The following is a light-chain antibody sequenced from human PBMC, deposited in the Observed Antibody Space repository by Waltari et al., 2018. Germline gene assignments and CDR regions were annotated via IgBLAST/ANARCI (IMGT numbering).Light chain of an antibody. CDR3: CSYVGSYTWV. J-gene: IGLJ3*02. V-gene: IGLV2-23*01. CDR1: SSDVGNYNL. Sequence: QSALTQPASVSGSPGQSITIPCTGTSSDVGNYNLVSWYQQYPGKAPKVMIYDDNRRPSGVSDRFSGSKSGNTASLTISGVQAEDEADYYCCSYVGSYTWVFGGGTKLTVL. CDR2: DDN.